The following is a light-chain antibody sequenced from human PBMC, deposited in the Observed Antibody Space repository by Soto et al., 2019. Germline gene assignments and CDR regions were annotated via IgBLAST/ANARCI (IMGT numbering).Light chain of an antibody. J-gene: IGLJ1*01. V-gene: IGLV2-14*03. CDR2: YVD. CDR3: CSYADGSIYF. Sequence: QSVLTQPASVSGSPGQSITISCTGTSRDVGAYDYVSWYLQYPDIAPQLLIYYVDHRPSGVSSRFSGSKSGNTASLTISGLQAEDEGDYYCCSYADGSIYFFGTGTKVTVL. CDR1: SRDVGAYDY.